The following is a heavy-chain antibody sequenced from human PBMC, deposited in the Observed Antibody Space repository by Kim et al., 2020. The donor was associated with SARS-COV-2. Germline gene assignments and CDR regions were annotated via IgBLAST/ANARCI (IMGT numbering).Heavy chain of an antibody. CDR1: GGTFSSYA. Sequence: SVKVSCKASGGTFSSYAISWVRQAPGQGLEWMGGIIPIFGTANYAQKFQGRVTITADESTSTAYMELSSLRSEDTAMYYCAREEQQLVTGNWFDPWGQGTLVTVSS. V-gene: IGHV1-69*13. CDR2: IIPIFGTA. J-gene: IGHJ5*02. CDR3: AREEQQLVTGNWFDP. D-gene: IGHD6-13*01.